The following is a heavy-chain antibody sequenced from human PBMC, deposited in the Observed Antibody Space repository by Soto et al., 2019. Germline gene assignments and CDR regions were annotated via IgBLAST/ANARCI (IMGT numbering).Heavy chain of an antibody. D-gene: IGHD4-17*01. CDR2: TYHTGST. CDR1: GGSIASPGRF. J-gene: IGHJ5*02. CDR3: ARLNPHESADLDYGDYVWDLGSIDP. Sequence: SETLSLTCSVSGGSIASPGRFWSWIRQHPGKGLEWIANTYHTGSTDYNPSLKSRVSMGVDTSKNQFSLKLNSVTAADTAIYYCARLNPHESADLDYGDYVWDLGSIDPWGQGTLVTVSS. V-gene: IGHV4-31*03.